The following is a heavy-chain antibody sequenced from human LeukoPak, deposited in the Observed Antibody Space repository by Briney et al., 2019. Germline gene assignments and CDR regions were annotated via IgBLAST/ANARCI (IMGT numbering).Heavy chain of an antibody. J-gene: IGHJ3*02. CDR3: ARDLANWDRSFDI. CDR1: GGSISSYY. CDR2: IYTSGST. Sequence: SETLSLTCTVSGGSISSYYWGWIRQPAGKGLEWIGRIYTSGSTNYNPSLKSRVTMSVDTSKNQFSLKLSSVTAADTAVYYCARDLANWDRSFDIWGQGTMVTVSS. V-gene: IGHV4-4*07. D-gene: IGHD7-27*01.